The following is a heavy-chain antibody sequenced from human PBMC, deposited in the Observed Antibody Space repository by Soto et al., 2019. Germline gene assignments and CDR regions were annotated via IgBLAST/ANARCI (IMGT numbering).Heavy chain of an antibody. V-gene: IGHV4-59*01. Sequence: SETLSLTCTVSGDSMSDSFWSWIRQSPGKGLEWIGYIYYLGSTDYNPSLKSRVTISLDTSKKQVSLRLTSVTVADTARYYCARDRYAGSGSPFPAYWGPGTLVTVSS. CDR1: GDSMSDSF. CDR2: IYYLGST. J-gene: IGHJ4*02. CDR3: ARDRYAGSGSPFPAY. D-gene: IGHD3-10*01.